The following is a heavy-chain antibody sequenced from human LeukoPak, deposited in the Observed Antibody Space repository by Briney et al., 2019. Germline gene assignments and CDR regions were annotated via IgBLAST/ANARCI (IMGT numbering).Heavy chain of an antibody. V-gene: IGHV3-53*01. J-gene: IGHJ6*02. D-gene: IGHD4-11*01. CDR2: IYSGGST. CDR1: GFTVSSNY. Sequence: GSLRLSCAASGFTVSSNYMSWVRQAPGKGLEWVSVIYSGGSTYYADSVKGRFTISRDNSKNALYLQMNSLRAEDTAMYYCARDYTNSYYYGMDVWGQGTTVTVSS. CDR3: ARDYTNSYYYGMDV.